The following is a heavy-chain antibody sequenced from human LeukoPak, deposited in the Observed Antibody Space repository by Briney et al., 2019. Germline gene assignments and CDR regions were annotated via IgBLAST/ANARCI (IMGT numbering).Heavy chain of an antibody. V-gene: IGHV3-23*01. Sequence: GGSLRLSCAASGFTFSNYAMSWVRQAPGKGLEWVSAITGSGGNTYYADSVKGRLTISRDNSKNTVFLQMNSLRAEDTAVYYCAKWGDYDVLTGYYVSDYWGQGTLVTVSS. CDR1: GFTFSNYA. D-gene: IGHD3-9*01. J-gene: IGHJ4*02. CDR3: AKWGDYDVLTGYYVSDY. CDR2: ITGSGGNT.